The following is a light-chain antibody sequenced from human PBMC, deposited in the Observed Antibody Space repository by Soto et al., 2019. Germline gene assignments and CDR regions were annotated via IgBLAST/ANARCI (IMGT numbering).Light chain of an antibody. Sequence: EVVLTQSPVTLSLSPGERATLSCRASQSFRGLLAWYQQKPGQATRLLIYDAYNRATGIPPRFSGSGSGTDFTLTISSLEPEDSAVYYCQQRHMWHITFGQGTRLEIK. J-gene: IGKJ5*01. CDR2: DAY. CDR3: QQRHMWHIT. V-gene: IGKV3-11*01. CDR1: QSFRGL.